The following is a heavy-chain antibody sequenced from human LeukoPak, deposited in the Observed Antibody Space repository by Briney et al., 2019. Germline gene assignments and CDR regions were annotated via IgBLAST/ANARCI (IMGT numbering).Heavy chain of an antibody. V-gene: IGHV4-59*01. Sequence: SETLSLTYTVSGRSISNDYGSWIRQPPGKGLEWIGYIYYSGSTNYNPSLKTRVTISVDTSKNHVSLKLISVSAADTPLYHCARLRQTCVYRIDFWGEGTQVTVS. J-gene: IGHJ4*02. CDR1: GRSISNDY. CDR2: IYYSGST. D-gene: IGHD1-14*01. CDR3: ARLRQTCVYRIDF.